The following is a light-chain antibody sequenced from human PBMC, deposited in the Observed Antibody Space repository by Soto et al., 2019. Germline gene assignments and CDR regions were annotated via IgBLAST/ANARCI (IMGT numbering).Light chain of an antibody. CDR3: HQYNNWLIT. Sequence: EIVMTQSPVTLSVSPGERATLSCRASQNIGNSVAWYLQRPGQAPRLLIYGASTRATGIPARFSGSGSGTEFTLTISSLQSEDFAVYYCHQYNNWLITFGQGTRLEIK. CDR2: GAS. V-gene: IGKV3-15*01. J-gene: IGKJ5*01. CDR1: QNIGNS.